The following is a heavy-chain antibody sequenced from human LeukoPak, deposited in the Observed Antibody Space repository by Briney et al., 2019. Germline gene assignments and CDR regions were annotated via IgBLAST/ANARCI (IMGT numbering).Heavy chain of an antibody. CDR3: ARGYCGSTSCYGVFDY. CDR1: GGSLSSDIYY. J-gene: IGHJ4*02. D-gene: IGHD2-2*01. CDR2: IYNSGST. Sequence: SETLSLTCTVSGGSLSSDIYYWRWIRQPPGKGLEWIGYIYNSGSTNYNPSLKSRVTISVDTSKDQFSLRLSSVTAADTAVYYCARGYCGSTSCYGVFDYWGQGTLVTVSS. V-gene: IGHV4-61*01.